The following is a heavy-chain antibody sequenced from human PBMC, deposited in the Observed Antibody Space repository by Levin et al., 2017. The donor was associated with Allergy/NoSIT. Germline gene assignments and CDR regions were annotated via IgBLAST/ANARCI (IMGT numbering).Heavy chain of an antibody. CDR2: NYYSGIT. Sequence: SETLSLTCTVSGGSISPYYWTWVRQPPGKGLEWIGYNYYSGITNYNPSLKSRVTISVDTSKNHFSLNLTSVTAADTAVYYCARGPYGSGDSWGQGTLVTVSS. V-gene: IGHV4-59*01. CDR1: GGSISPYY. CDR3: ARGPYGSGDS. D-gene: IGHD3-10*01. J-gene: IGHJ4*02.